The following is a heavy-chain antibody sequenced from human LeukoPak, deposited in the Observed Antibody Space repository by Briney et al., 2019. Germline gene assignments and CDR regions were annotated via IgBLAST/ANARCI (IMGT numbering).Heavy chain of an antibody. Sequence: NPSETLSLTCTVSGGAITSHYWTWLRQSPVKGLEWIGDISNSGSTSYNPSLKSRVTISIDTSKNQFSLKLSSVTAADTAVYYCGRDALVGYFSYYYMDVWGKGTTVTVSS. CDR1: GGAITSHY. CDR2: ISNSGST. V-gene: IGHV4-59*11. CDR3: GRDALVGYFSYYYMDV. J-gene: IGHJ6*03. D-gene: IGHD2-15*01.